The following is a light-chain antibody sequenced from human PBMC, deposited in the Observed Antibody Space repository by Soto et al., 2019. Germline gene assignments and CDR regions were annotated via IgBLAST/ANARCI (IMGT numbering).Light chain of an antibody. CDR2: AAS. CDR3: QQYDSDPRT. J-gene: IGKJ4*01. Sequence: IQLTQCPSTLSGSVGDRVTITCRASQTLXSWLGWYQQKPGKAPKLLXDAASSLQRGGPSRLSGSGSGTDFTLTISSLQADYFATYYCQQYDSDPRTFGGGTKVDIK. CDR1: QTLXSW. V-gene: IGKV1-5*01.